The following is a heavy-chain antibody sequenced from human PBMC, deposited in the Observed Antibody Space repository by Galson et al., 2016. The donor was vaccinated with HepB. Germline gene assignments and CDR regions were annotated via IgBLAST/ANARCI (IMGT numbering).Heavy chain of an antibody. CDR2: ISAKNGNT. D-gene: IGHD6-6*01. V-gene: IGHV1-18*01. J-gene: IGHJ4*02. Sequence: SVKVSCKASGYTFTNYGLSWVRQAPGQGLEWLGWISAKNGNTNYAQKFQGGVTMTRERSISTVYMELSSLRSDDTAVYYCARGSIAERSHFDYWGQGTLVTVSS. CDR3: ARGSIAERSHFDY. CDR1: GYTFTNYG.